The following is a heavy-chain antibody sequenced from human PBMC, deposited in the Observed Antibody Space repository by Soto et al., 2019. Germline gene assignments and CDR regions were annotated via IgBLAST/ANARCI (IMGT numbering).Heavy chain of an antibody. CDR3: ARQHNYYDYWSGYDYYGMDV. CDR1: GYSFTSYW. V-gene: IGHV5-10-1*01. J-gene: IGHJ6*02. CDR2: IDPSDSYT. Sequence: GESLKISCKGSGYSFTSYWISWVRQMPGKGLEWMGRIDPSDSYTNYSPSFQGHVTISADKSISTAYLQWSSLKASDTAMYYCARQHNYYDYWSGYDYYGMDVWGQGTTVTVSS. D-gene: IGHD3-3*01.